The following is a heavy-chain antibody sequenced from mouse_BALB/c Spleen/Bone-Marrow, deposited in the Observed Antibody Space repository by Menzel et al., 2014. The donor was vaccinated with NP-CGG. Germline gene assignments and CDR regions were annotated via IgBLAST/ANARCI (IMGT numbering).Heavy chain of an antibody. Sequence: EVQLVESGGGLVQPGGSLRLSCATSGFTFTDYYMSWVRQPPGKALEWLGFIRNKANGYTTEYSASVKGRFTISRDNSQSILYLQMNTLRAEDSATYYCARDRGLTYFDYCGQGTTLTVSS. CDR1: GFTFTDYY. V-gene: IGHV7-3*02. CDR3: ARDRGLTYFDY. J-gene: IGHJ2*01. CDR2: IRNKANGYTT. D-gene: IGHD2-4*01.